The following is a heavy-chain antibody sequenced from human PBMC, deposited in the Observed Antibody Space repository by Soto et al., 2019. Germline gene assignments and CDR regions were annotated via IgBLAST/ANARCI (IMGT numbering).Heavy chain of an antibody. V-gene: IGHV6-1*01. J-gene: IGHJ4*02. CDR1: GDSVSSNSAA. CDR2: TYYRSKWYN. CDR3: ARDRYDILTGYYTAFDY. Sequence: SQTLSLTCVISGDSVSSNSAAWNWIRQSPSRGLEWLGRTYYRSKWYNDYAVSVKSRIAINPDTSKNQFSLQLNSVTPEDTAVYYCARDRYDILTGYYTAFDYWGQGTLVTVSS. D-gene: IGHD3-9*01.